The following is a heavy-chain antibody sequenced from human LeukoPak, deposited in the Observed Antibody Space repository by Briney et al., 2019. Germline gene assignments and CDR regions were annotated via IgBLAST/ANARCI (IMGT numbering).Heavy chain of an antibody. CDR3: ARGGYSYGYQDNWFDP. V-gene: IGHV3-30-3*01. J-gene: IGHJ5*02. Sequence: GGSLRLSCAASGFTVSAYAMHWVRQAPGKGLEWVAVISYDGSNKYYADSVKGRFTISRDNSKNTLYLQMNSLRAEDTAVYYCARGGYSYGYQDNWFDPWGQGTLVTVSS. CDR2: ISYDGSNK. D-gene: IGHD5-18*01. CDR1: GFTVSAYA.